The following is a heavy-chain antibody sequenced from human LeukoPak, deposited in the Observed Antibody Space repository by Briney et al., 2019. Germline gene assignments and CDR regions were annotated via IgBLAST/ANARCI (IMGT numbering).Heavy chain of an antibody. J-gene: IGHJ6*02. CDR2: ISYDGNNK. D-gene: IGHD3-3*01. Sequence: PGGSLRLSCAASGFTFSSYGMHWVRQAPGKGLEWVAVISYDGNNKYHADSVKGRFTISRDNSKNTLYLQMDNLRAEDTAVYYCAKGAYYAPDYGMDVWGQGTTVTVSS. V-gene: IGHV3-30*18. CDR3: AKGAYYAPDYGMDV. CDR1: GFTFSSYG.